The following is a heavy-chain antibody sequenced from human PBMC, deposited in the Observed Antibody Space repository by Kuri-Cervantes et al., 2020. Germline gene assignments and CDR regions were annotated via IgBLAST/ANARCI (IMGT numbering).Heavy chain of an antibody. CDR1: GFTFTSYA. CDR2: ISSSSSYI. D-gene: IGHD5-24*01. CDR3: ARDGYTQYYYYGMDV. J-gene: IGHJ6*02. V-gene: IGHV3-21*01. Sequence: GESLKISCAASGFTFTSYAMTWVRQAPGKGLEWVSSISSSSSYIYYADSVKGRFTISRDNAKNSLYLQMNSLRAEDTAVYYCARDGYTQYYYYGMDVWGQGTTVTVSS.